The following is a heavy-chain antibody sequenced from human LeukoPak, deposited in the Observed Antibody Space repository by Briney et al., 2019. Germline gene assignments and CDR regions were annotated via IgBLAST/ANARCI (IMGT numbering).Heavy chain of an antibody. Sequence: GGSLRLSCAASGFTYRHYALNWLRQPPCKGLAGVPAISGSGGSTYDAESVKGRFTISRDNSKNTLYLQMNSLRAEDTAVYYCAKDESYAYYFDYWGQGTLVTVSS. V-gene: IGHV3-23*01. J-gene: IGHJ4*02. CDR2: ISGSGGST. CDR3: AKDESYAYYFDY. D-gene: IGHD2-2*01. CDR1: GFTYRHYA.